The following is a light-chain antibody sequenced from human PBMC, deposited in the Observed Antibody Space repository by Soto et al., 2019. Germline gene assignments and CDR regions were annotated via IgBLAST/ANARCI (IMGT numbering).Light chain of an antibody. J-gene: IGKJ5*01. CDR1: QSVSSC. CDR3: EPRRHWAFIP. Sequence: EIVLTQSPATLSSSQGERATLSCRGSQSVSSCLGWYQQKPGQPPRLPMYAASNRATGIPARFSCSGPGADFPLTLSSLESDDFAVYYCEPRRHWAFIPFGQGTRLEIK. CDR2: AAS. V-gene: IGKV3-11*01.